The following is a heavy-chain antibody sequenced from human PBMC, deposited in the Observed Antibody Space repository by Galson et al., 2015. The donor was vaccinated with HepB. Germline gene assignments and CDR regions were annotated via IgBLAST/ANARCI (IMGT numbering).Heavy chain of an antibody. J-gene: IGHJ2*01. V-gene: IGHV3-30*04. CDR1: GFTFSSYA. CDR3: ARDGTKGYSSSWYPYWYFDL. CDR2: ISYDGSNK. Sequence: SLRLSCAASGFTFSSYAMHWVRQAPGKGLEWVAVISYDGSNKYYADSVKGRFTISRDNSKNTLYLQMNSLRAEDTSVYYCARDGTKGYSSSWYPYWYFDLWGRGTLVTVSS. D-gene: IGHD6-13*01.